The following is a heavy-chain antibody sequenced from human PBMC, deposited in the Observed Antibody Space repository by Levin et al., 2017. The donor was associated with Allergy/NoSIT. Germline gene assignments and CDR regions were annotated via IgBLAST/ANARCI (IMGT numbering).Heavy chain of an antibody. CDR3: AREEGWGYHYGMDV. CDR2: IKQDGSET. D-gene: IGHD3-16*02. Sequence: GESLKISCAASGFTFTSFWMTWVRQAPGKGLEWVANIKQDGSETYYVDSVRGRFTISRDNAKNSVYLQMNSLRVDDTAVYYCAREEGWGYHYGMDVWGQGTTVTVSS. V-gene: IGHV3-7*01. J-gene: IGHJ6*02. CDR1: GFTFTSFW.